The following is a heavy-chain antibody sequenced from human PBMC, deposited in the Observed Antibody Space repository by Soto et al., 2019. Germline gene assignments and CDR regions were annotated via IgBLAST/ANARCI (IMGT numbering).Heavy chain of an antibody. D-gene: IGHD3-10*01. V-gene: IGHV4-34*01. CDR2: INHSRST. CDR3: AGKGPYGAGSYSVLFWFDP. Sequence: SETLSLTCAVYGGSFSGYYWSWLSQHPGKGLEWIGEINHSRSTNYNPSLKSRVTISVDTSKNQFSLKLSSVTAADTAVYYCAGKGPYGAGSYSVLFWFDPWGEGTLVT. CDR1: GGSFSGYY. J-gene: IGHJ5*02.